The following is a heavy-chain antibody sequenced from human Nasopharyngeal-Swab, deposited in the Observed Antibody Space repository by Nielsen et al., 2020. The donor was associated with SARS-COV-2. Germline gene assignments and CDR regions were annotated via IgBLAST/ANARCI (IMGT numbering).Heavy chain of an antibody. CDR3: ARTVVTNYYYYYMDV. D-gene: IGHD2-15*01. CDR1: GGTFSSYA. J-gene: IGHJ6*03. CDR2: IIPIFGTA. V-gene: IGHV1-69*13. Sequence: SVKVSCKASGGTFSSYAISWVRRAPGQGLEWMGGIIPIFGTANYAQKFQGRVTITADESTSTAYMELSSLRSEDTAVYYCARTVVTNYYYYYMDVWGKGTTVTVSS.